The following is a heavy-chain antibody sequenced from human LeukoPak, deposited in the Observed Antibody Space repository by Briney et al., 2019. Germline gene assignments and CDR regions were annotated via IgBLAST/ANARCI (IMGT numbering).Heavy chain of an antibody. J-gene: IGHJ4*02. Sequence: SETLSLTCTVSGYFISSGYYWGWIRQPPGKGLQWIGSIHHSGSTYYNPSLKSRVTISVDTSKNQFSLKLSSVTAADTAVYYCANQHYYDADDYWGQGTLVTVSS. D-gene: IGHD3-22*01. V-gene: IGHV4-38-2*02. CDR1: GYFISSGYY. CDR3: ANQHYYDADDY. CDR2: IHHSGST.